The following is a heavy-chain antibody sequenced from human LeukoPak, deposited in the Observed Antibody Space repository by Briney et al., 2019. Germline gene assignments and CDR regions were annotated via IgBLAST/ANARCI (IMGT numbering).Heavy chain of an antibody. J-gene: IGHJ6*02. CDR1: GYTFTGYY. CDR3: ARTDTAMVNIGMDV. CDR2: INPNSGGT. V-gene: IGHV1-2*02. Sequence: ASVTVSCKASGYTFTGYYMHWVRQAPGQGLEWMGWINPNSGGTNYTQKFQGRVTMTRDTSISTAYMELSRLRSDDTAVYYCARTDTAMVNIGMDVWGQGTTVTVSS. D-gene: IGHD5-18*01.